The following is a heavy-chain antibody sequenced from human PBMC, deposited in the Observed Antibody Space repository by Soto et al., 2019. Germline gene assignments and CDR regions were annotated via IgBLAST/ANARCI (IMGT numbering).Heavy chain of an antibody. CDR3: ASLGHIVVAGEPFDY. D-gene: IGHD6-19*01. CDR1: GGSISSSNW. V-gene: IGHV4-4*02. CDR2: IYHSGST. Sequence: QVQLQESGPGLVKPSGTLSLTCAVSGGSISSSNWWSWVRQPPGKGLEWIGEIYHSGSTNYNPSLKSRVTIAVDKSKNRFSLKLSSVTAADTAVYYCASLGHIVVAGEPFDYWGQGTLVTVSS. J-gene: IGHJ4*02.